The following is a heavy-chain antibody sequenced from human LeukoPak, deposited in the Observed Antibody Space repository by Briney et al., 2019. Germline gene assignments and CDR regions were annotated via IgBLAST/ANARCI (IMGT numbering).Heavy chain of an antibody. CDR1: VFTFSSYW. V-gene: IGHV3-7*01. Sequence: GGSLRLACSASVFTFSSYWMSSVRQAPGKGLEWVGDIKVDGREKYYVDTVKGRFTISRDNAKNSLYLQMNSLRADDTAVYYCARDNSLEFDYWGQGTLVTVSS. CDR3: ARDNSLEFDY. CDR2: IKVDGREK. J-gene: IGHJ4*02. D-gene: IGHD2/OR15-2a*01.